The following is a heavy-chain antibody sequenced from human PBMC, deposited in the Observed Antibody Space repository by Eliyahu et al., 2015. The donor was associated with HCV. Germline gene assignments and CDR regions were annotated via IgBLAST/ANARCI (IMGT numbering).Heavy chain of an antibody. Sequence: EVQLLESGGGLVQPGGSXXLSCAASGFTFSXYAXSWVRQAPGKGLXWVSAISGSGGSTYYADSVKGRFTISRDNSKNTLYLQMNSLRAEDTAVYYCPIVASGRYFDYWGQGTLVTVSS. J-gene: IGHJ4*02. CDR3: PIVASGRYFDY. D-gene: IGHD3-10*01. CDR2: ISGSGGST. V-gene: IGHV3-23*01. CDR1: GFTFSXYA.